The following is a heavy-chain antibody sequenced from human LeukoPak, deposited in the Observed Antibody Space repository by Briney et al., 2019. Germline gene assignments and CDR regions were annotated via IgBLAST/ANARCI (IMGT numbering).Heavy chain of an antibody. CDR2: ISWSSGSI. J-gene: IGHJ4*02. CDR3: AKEAAAGPFDY. D-gene: IGHD6-13*01. CDR1: GFTFDDYA. Sequence: GGSLRLSCAASGFTFDDYAMHWVRQAPGKGLEWVSGISWSSGSIGYADSVKGRFTISRDNAKNSLYLQMNSLRAEDTALYYCAKEAAAGPFDYWGQGTLVTVSS. V-gene: IGHV3-9*01.